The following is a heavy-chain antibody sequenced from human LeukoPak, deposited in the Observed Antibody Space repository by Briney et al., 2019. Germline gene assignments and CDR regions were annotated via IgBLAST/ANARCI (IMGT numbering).Heavy chain of an antibody. CDR2: ISSSSSTI. D-gene: IGHD5-18*01. CDR3: ARAGSWIQLWLPFDY. V-gene: IGHV3-48*01. Sequence: GGSLRLSCAASGFIFSSYSMNWVRQVPGKGLEWVSYISSSSSTIYYADSVKGRFTISRDNAKNSLYLQMNSLRAEDTAVYYCARAGSWIQLWLPFDYWGQGTLVTASS. J-gene: IGHJ4*02. CDR1: GFIFSSYS.